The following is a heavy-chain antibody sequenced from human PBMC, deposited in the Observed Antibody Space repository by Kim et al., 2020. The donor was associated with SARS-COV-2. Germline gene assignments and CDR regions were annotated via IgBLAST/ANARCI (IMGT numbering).Heavy chain of an antibody. D-gene: IGHD5-12*01. V-gene: IGHV3-53*01. CDR1: GFSVNRFY. Sequence: GGSLRLSCAASGFSVNRFYMTWVRQAPGKGLEWVSVIYYDGNTDYADSVRGRFTIFRDSSRNTLYLQMNSLRAEDTSVYFCARDHLDGYNIWGQGTLFTV. CDR2: IYYDGNT. J-gene: IGHJ4*02. CDR3: ARDHLDGYNI.